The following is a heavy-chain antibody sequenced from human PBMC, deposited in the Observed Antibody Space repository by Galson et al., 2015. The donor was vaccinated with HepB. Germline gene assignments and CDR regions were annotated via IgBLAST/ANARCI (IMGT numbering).Heavy chain of an antibody. CDR1: GFTVSSNY. CDR2: IYSGGST. V-gene: IGHV3-66*01. Sequence: SLRLSCAASGFTVSSNYMSWVRQAPGKGLEWVSVIYSGGSTYYADSVKGRFTIPRDNFKNTLYLQMNSLRAEDTAVYYCARDGYSSSWYVRYFDLWGRGTLVTVSS. CDR3: ARDGYSSSWYVRYFDL. J-gene: IGHJ2*01. D-gene: IGHD6-13*01.